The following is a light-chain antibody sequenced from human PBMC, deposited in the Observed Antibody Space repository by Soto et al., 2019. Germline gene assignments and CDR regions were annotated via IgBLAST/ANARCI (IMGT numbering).Light chain of an antibody. Sequence: EIGLTQSPGTLSLSPGERATLSCRASQSVSSSLAWYQQKPGQAPRLLLYGASSRASGIPDRFSGSGSGPNITLTISRLELEDFAVYFCKQYGSSRTFGQGTKVEVK. J-gene: IGKJ1*01. V-gene: IGKV3-20*01. CDR2: GAS. CDR1: QSVSSS. CDR3: KQYGSSRT.